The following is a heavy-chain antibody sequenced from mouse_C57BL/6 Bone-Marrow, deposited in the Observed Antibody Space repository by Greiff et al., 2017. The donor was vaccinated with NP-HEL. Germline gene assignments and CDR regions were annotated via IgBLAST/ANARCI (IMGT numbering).Heavy chain of an antibody. D-gene: IGHD4-1*01. J-gene: IGHJ4*01. V-gene: IGHV1-78*01. Sequence: VQLQESDAELVKPGASVKISCKASGYTFTDHTIHWMKQRPEQGLEWIGYIYPRDGSTKYNEKFKGKATLTADKSSSTAYMQLNGLTSEDSAVYDGAGMLTGLYYYAMDYWGQGTSVTVSS. CDR2: IYPRDGST. CDR3: AGMLTGLYYYAMDY. CDR1: GYTFTDHT.